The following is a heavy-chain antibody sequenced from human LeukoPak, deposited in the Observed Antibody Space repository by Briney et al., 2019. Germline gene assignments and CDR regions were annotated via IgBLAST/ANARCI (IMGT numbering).Heavy chain of an antibody. CDR2: VYYTGST. Sequence: PSQSLSLTRTFSGVSPSTYYWSWVPEPPGKGLECIGYVYYTGSTNYNPSLKSPVTISVDTSNSQFCLKVKSVTAAETAVYYCARHTTMAACYFEDWGQGTLVTVSS. CDR1: GVSPSTYY. V-gene: IGHV4-59*08. J-gene: IGHJ4*02. D-gene: IGHD5-18*01. CDR3: ARHTTMAACYFED.